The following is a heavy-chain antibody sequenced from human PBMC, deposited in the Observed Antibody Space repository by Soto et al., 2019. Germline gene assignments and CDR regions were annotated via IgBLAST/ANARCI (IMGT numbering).Heavy chain of an antibody. CDR1: GFTFSSYG. J-gene: IGHJ1*01. V-gene: IGHV3-30*18. CDR3: AKELLGYCSGGSCYSAYFQH. D-gene: IGHD2-15*01. Sequence: QVQLVESGGGVVQPGRSLRLSCAASGFTFSSYGMHWVRQAPGKGLEWVAVISYDGSNKYYADSVKGRFTISRDNSKNTLYLQMNSLRAEDTAVYYCAKELLGYCSGGSCYSAYFQHWGQGTLVTVSS. CDR2: ISYDGSNK.